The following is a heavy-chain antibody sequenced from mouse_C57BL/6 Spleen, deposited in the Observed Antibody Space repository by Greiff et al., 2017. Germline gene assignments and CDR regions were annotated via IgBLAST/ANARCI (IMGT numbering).Heavy chain of an antibody. Sequence: VKLMESGAELARPGASVKLSCKASGYTFTSYGISWVKQRTGQGLEWIGEIYPRSGNTYYNEKFKGKATLTADKSSSTAYMELRSLTSEDSAVYFCARKTTVYAMDYWGQGTSVTVSS. CDR3: ARKTTVYAMDY. J-gene: IGHJ4*01. CDR1: GYTFTSYG. V-gene: IGHV1-81*01. CDR2: IYPRSGNT. D-gene: IGHD1-1*01.